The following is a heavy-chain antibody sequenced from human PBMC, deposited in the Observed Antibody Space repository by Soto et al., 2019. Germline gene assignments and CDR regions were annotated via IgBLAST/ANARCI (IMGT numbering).Heavy chain of an antibody. CDR2: IYYSGST. Sequence: PSETLSLTCTVSGGSISSSIYYWGWIRQPPGKGLEWIGSIYYSGSTYYNPSLKSRVTISVDTSKNQFSLKLSSVTAADTAVYYCARLWFGEYFDYWGQGTLVTVSS. J-gene: IGHJ4*02. CDR1: GGSISSSIYY. CDR3: ARLWFGEYFDY. V-gene: IGHV4-39*01. D-gene: IGHD3-10*01.